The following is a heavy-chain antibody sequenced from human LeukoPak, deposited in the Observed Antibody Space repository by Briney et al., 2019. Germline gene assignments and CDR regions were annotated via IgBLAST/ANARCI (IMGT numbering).Heavy chain of an antibody. CDR1: GGSISSSNW. Sequence: SETLSLTCAVSGGSISSSNWWSWVRPPPGKGLEWIGEIYHSGSTNYNPSLKSRVTISVDKSKNQFSLKLSSVTAADTAVYYCARGSLGYSSGWYSNWFDPWGQGTLVTVSS. J-gene: IGHJ5*02. V-gene: IGHV4-4*02. D-gene: IGHD6-19*01. CDR2: IYHSGST. CDR3: ARGSLGYSSGWYSNWFDP.